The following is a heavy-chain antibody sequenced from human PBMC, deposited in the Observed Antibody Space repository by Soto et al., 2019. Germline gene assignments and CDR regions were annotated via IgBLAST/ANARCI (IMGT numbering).Heavy chain of an antibody. V-gene: IGHV4-59*08. D-gene: IGHD6-19*01. Sequence: SETLSLTCTVSGGSISSFYWSWIRQPPGKGLEWIGYRDYSGSTNYNPSLKSRVTISVDRSKNQLSLKLSSVTAADTAVYYCASRSSGWYYGMDVWGQGTMVTVSS. CDR3: ASRSSGWYYGMDV. J-gene: IGHJ6*02. CDR1: GGSISSFY. CDR2: RDYSGST.